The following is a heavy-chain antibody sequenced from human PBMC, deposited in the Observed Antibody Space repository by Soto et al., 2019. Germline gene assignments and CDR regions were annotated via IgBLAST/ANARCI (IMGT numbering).Heavy chain of an antibody. V-gene: IGHV1-69*13. D-gene: IGHD2-2*01. CDR3: ARDRNCSSTSCYASPGWFDP. Sequence: SVKVSCKAPGGTFSSYAISWVRQAPGQGLEWMGGIIPIFGTANYAQKFQGRVTITADESTSTAYMELSSLRSEDTAVYYCARDRNCSSTSCYASPGWFDPWGQGTLVTVSS. CDR1: GGTFSSYA. CDR2: IIPIFGTA. J-gene: IGHJ5*02.